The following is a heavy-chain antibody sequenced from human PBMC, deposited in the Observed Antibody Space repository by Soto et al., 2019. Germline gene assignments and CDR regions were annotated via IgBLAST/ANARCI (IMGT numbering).Heavy chain of an antibody. CDR2: IWYDGNSK. D-gene: IGHD7-27*01. V-gene: IGHV3-33*01. J-gene: IGHJ4*02. CDR3: ARDFSSGEGFDF. CDR1: GFTFSSYG. Sequence: QVQLVESGGGVVQPGRSLRLSCAASGFTFSSYGMHWVRQAPGKGLEWMAVIWYDGNSKDYGDSVRGRFIVSRDNSKNTLYLQMDSLRAEDTAVYYCARDFSSGEGFDFWGQGNLVTVSS.